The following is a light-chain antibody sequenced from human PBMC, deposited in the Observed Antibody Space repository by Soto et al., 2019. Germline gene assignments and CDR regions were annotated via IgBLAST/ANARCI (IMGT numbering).Light chain of an antibody. J-gene: IGKJ2*01. Sequence: EIVLTQSPATLSLSPGERATLSCRVSQSVSSNLAWYQKKSGQAPRLLIYGASTRATGIPARFSGSGSGTDFTLTISSLQSEDFAVYYCQQYDNWPPYTFGQGTKVEIK. CDR1: QSVSSN. CDR2: GAS. V-gene: IGKV3-15*01. CDR3: QQYDNWPPYT.